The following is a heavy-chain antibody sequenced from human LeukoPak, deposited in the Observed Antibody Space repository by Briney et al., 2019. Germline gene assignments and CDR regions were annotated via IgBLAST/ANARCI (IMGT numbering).Heavy chain of an antibody. Sequence: ASVKVSCKASGYTFTSYYMHWVRQAPGQGLGWMGIINPSGGSTSYAQKFQGRVTMTRDTSTSTVYMELSSLRSEDTAVYYCAKDRATVARIFDYWGQGTLVTVSS. D-gene: IGHD2-15*01. J-gene: IGHJ4*02. CDR3: AKDRATVARIFDY. CDR2: INPSGGST. V-gene: IGHV1-46*01. CDR1: GYTFTSYY.